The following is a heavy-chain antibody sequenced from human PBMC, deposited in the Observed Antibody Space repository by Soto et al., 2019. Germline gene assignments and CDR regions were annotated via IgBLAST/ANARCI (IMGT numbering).Heavy chain of an antibody. CDR2: ISWNSGSI. Sequence: EVQLVESGGGLVQPGRSLRLSCAASGFTFDDYAMHWVRQAPGKGLEWVSGISWNSGSIGYADSVKGRFTISRDNAKNSLYLQMNSLRAEETALYYCAKDMAATYYDILTGRFFGMDVWGQGTTVTVSS. J-gene: IGHJ6*02. CDR1: GFTFDDYA. V-gene: IGHV3-9*01. D-gene: IGHD3-9*01. CDR3: AKDMAATYYDILTGRFFGMDV.